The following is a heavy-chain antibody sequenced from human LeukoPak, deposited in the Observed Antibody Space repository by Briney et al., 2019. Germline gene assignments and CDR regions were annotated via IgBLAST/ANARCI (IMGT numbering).Heavy chain of an antibody. CDR2: ISYDGSNK. D-gene: IGHD2-8*02. V-gene: IGHV3-30*04. J-gene: IGHJ5*02. Sequence: GGSLRLSCAASGFTFSSYAMHWVRQAPGKGLEWVAVISYDGSNKYYADSVKGRFTISRDNSKSTLYLQMSSLRAEDTAVYYCQTGGSWGQGTLVTVSS. CDR1: GFTFSSYA. CDR3: QTGGS.